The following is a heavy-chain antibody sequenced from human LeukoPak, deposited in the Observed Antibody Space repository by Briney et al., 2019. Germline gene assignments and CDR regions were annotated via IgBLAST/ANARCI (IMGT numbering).Heavy chain of an antibody. CDR3: ATSVVVPAAMYRVVSYYFDY. D-gene: IGHD2-2*01. Sequence: RGSLRLSCAVSGLAVSSNYMAWVRQAPGKGLEWVSYISSSGSTIYYADSVKGRFTISRDNAKNSLYLQMNSLRAEDTAVYYCATSVVVPAAMYRVVSYYFDYWGQGTLVTVSS. CDR1: GLAVSSNY. V-gene: IGHV3-48*03. CDR2: ISSSGSTI. J-gene: IGHJ4*02.